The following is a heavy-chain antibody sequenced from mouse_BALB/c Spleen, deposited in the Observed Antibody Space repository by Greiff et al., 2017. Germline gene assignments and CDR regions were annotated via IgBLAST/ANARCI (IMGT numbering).Heavy chain of an antibody. CDR1: GYTFTSYW. CDR2: INPSTGYT. CDR3: ARGYQSTTGFAY. Sequence: VQLQQSGAELAKPGASVKMSCKASGYTFTSYWMHWVKQRPGQGLEWIGYINPSTGYTEYNQKFKDKATLTADKSSSTAYMQLSSLTSEDSAVYYCARGYQSTTGFAYWGQGTLVTVSA. J-gene: IGHJ3*01. V-gene: IGHV1-7*01. D-gene: IGHD2-14*01.